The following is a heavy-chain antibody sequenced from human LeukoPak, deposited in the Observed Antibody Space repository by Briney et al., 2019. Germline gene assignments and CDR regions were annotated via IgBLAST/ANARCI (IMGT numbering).Heavy chain of an antibody. V-gene: IGHV4-59*01. CDR1: GGSISSYY. CDR3: ARGGWSLDY. CDR2: IYYSGST. D-gene: IGHD6-19*01. Sequence: SETLSLTCTVSGGSISSYYWSWIRQPPRKGLEWIGYIYYSGSTNYNPSPKSRVTLSVDTSKNQFSLKLTSVTAADTALYYCARGGWSLDYWGQGTLVTVSS. J-gene: IGHJ4*02.